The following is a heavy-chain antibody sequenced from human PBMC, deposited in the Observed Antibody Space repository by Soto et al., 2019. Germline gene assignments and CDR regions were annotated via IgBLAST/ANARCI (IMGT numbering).Heavy chain of an antibody. CDR2: ISYDGSNK. Sequence: GSLRLSCAASGFTFSSYGMHWVRQAPGKGLEWVAVISYDGSNKYYADSVKGRFTISRDNSKNTLYLQMNSLRAEDTAVYYCAKDPRVVTTVTNPYYFDYWGQGTLVTVSS. V-gene: IGHV3-30*18. CDR3: AKDPRVVTTVTNPYYFDY. CDR1: GFTFSSYG. J-gene: IGHJ4*02. D-gene: IGHD4-17*01.